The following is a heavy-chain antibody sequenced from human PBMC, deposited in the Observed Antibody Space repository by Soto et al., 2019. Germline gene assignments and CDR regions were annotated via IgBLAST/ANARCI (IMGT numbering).Heavy chain of an antibody. CDR2: ISSSSSYI. V-gene: IGHV3-21*01. CDR1: GFTFSSYS. Sequence: GGSLRLSCAASGFTFSSYSMNWVRQAPGKGLEWVSSISSSSSYIYYADSVKGRFTISRDNAKNSLYLQMNSLRAEDTAVYYCARDNDRYCSSTSCYWVYWGQGTLVTVSS. J-gene: IGHJ4*02. CDR3: ARDNDRYCSSTSCYWVY. D-gene: IGHD2-2*01.